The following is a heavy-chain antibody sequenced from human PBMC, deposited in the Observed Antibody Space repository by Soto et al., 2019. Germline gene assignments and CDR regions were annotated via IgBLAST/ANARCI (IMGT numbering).Heavy chain of an antibody. CDR3: ARLYSSGWYGPGRY. Sequence: EVQLVESGGGVVRPGGSLRLSCAASGFTFDDYGMSWVRQAPGKGLAWVSGINWNGGSTGYADSVKGRFTISRDNAKHPLYLQMNSLRAEDTALYYCARLYSSGWYGPGRYWGQGTLVTVSS. CDR2: INWNGGST. D-gene: IGHD6-19*01. J-gene: IGHJ4*02. V-gene: IGHV3-20*04. CDR1: GFTFDDYG.